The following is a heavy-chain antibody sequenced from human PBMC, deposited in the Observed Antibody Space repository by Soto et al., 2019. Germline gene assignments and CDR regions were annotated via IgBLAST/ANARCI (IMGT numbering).Heavy chain of an antibody. Sequence: QVQLVQSGAEVKKPGASVKVSCKASGYTFSDYYMHWVRQAPGQGLEWMGWINANSVGTTYAQKFQVGVTMTRATSTSTAYMELSRLSSDDTAIYYCASLQIEVACANWGQGTLVTVSS. D-gene: IGHD1-1*01. V-gene: IGHV1-2*02. CDR3: ASLQIEVACAN. J-gene: IGHJ4*02. CDR1: GYTFSDYY. CDR2: INANSVGT.